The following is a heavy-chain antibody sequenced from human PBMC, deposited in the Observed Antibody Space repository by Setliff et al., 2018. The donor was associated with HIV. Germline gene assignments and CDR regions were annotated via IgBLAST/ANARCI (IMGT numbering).Heavy chain of an antibody. Sequence: LRLSCAASGFTFGNFGMHWVRQAPGKGLEWVAFIRNDESNKQYSDSVKGRFTISRDNSKNTMYVQMNSLRAEDTAVYYCARDRDWAFDYWGQGILVTVSS. CDR2: IRNDESNK. V-gene: IGHV3-30*02. D-gene: IGHD3-9*01. J-gene: IGHJ4*02. CDR3: ARDRDWAFDY. CDR1: GFTFGNFG.